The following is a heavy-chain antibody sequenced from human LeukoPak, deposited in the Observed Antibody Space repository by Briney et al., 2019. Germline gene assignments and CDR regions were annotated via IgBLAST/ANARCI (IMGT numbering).Heavy chain of an antibody. D-gene: IGHD3-10*01. CDR3: AREPYDSGSFRTDYYYMDV. CDR2: INPNSGGT. J-gene: IGHJ6*03. CDR1: GYTFTGYY. Sequence: GASVKVSCKASGYTFTGYYMHWVRQAPGQGLELIGWINPNSGGTNYAQKFQGRITMTRDTSISTAYMELSRLRSDDTAVYYCAREPYDSGSFRTDYYYMDVWGKGTTVTISS. V-gene: IGHV1-2*02.